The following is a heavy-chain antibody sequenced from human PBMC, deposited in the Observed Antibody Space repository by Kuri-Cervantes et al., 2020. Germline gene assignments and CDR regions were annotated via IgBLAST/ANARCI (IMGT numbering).Heavy chain of an antibody. CDR1: GFTVSSNY. CDR3: ARDSQRGPRGGSCTDY. J-gene: IGHJ4*02. Sequence: GGSLRLSCAASGFTVSSNYMSWVRQAPGKGLEWVSVIYSGGSTYYADSVKGRFTISRDNARNTLYLQMNSLRAEDTAVYYCARDSQRGPRGGSCTDYWGQGTLVTVSS. CDR2: IYSGGST. V-gene: IGHV3-53*01. D-gene: IGHD2-15*01.